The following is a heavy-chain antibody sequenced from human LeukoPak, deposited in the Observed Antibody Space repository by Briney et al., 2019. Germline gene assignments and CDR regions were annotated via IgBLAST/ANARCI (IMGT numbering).Heavy chain of an antibody. CDR1: GFTVSSND. J-gene: IGHJ4*02. V-gene: IGHV3-53*01. D-gene: IGHD1-14*01. CDR2: IYSGGSA. CDR3: ARNREISTRDFEY. Sequence: GGSLRLSCAASGFTVSSNDMSWVRQAPGRGLEWVSLIYSGGSAYYADSVKGRFTISRDNSKNTLYLQVNSLRVEDTAVYYCARNREISTRDFEYWGQGALVTVSS.